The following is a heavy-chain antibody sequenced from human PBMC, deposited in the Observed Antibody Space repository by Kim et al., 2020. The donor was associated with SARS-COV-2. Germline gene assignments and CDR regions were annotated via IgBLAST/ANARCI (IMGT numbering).Heavy chain of an antibody. V-gene: IGHV3-30*03. J-gene: IGHJ4*02. CDR2: ISYDGQNI. D-gene: IGHD6-19*01. CDR1: GFIFTNYG. CDR3: AREESAVADY. Sequence: GGSLRLSCETSGFIFTNYGLHWVRQAPGKGLEWLGVISYDGQNIYYAESVKGRFTISRDNSKTTVFLRMNGLTPEDTAVYFCAREESAVADYWGPGTLVTVPS.